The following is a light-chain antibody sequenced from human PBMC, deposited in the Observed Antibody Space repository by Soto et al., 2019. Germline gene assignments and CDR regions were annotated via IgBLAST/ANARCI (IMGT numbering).Light chain of an antibody. CDR1: QGISSY. J-gene: IGKJ2*01. Sequence: AIRMTQSPSSLSASTGDRVTITCRASQGISSYLAWYQQKPGKAPKLLIYAASTLQSGVPSRFSGSGSGTAFTLTISCLQSEDFATYYCQQYYSYPHFGQGTKLEIK. CDR3: QQYYSYPH. CDR2: AAS. V-gene: IGKV1-8*01.